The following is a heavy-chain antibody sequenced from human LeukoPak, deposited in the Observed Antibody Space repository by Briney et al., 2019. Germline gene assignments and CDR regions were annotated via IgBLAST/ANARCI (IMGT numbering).Heavy chain of an antibody. J-gene: IGHJ4*02. CDR3: AKTGNPATGDY. CDR1: EFTFSSYD. D-gene: IGHD1-1*01. Sequence: GGSLRLSCAASEFTFSSYDMHWVRQGTGKGLEWVSAIDTAGYTYYPGSVKGRFTISRDSSKNTLYLQMNSLRAEDTAVYYCAKTGNPATGDYWGQGTLVTVSS. V-gene: IGHV3-13*01. CDR2: IDTAGYT.